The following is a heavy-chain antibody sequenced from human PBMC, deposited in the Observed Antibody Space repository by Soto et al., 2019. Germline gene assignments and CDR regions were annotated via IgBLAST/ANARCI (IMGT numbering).Heavy chain of an antibody. CDR3: TTDSYITSIIVRFDY. J-gene: IGHJ4*01. V-gene: IGHV3-15*07. CDR2: VKSKTDGGTT. CDR1: GFTFSNAW. D-gene: IGHD3-22*01. Sequence: GGSLRLSCAASGFTFSNAWIDWVRQTPGKGLEWVGRVKSKTDGGTTDFAAPVKGRFAISRDDSKNMVYLEMNSLKTEDTAINYCTTDSYITSIIVRFDYWGHGTLVTVSS.